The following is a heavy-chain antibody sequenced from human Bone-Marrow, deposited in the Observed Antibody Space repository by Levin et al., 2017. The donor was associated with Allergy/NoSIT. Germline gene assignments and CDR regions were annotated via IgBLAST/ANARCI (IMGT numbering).Heavy chain of an antibody. V-gene: IGHV3-33*01. J-gene: IGHJ4*02. CDR2: IWYDGSNK. CDR3: ARDQGLYSSSFIDY. Sequence: GESLKISCAASGFTFSSYGMHWVRQAPGKGLEWVAVIWYDGSNKYYADSVKGRFTISRDNSKNTLYLQMNSLRAEDTAVYYCARDQGLYSSSFIDYWGQGTLVTVSS. CDR1: GFTFSSYG. D-gene: IGHD6-6*01.